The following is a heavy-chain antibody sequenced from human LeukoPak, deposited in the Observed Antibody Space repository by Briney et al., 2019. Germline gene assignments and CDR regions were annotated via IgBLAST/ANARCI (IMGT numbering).Heavy chain of an antibody. V-gene: IGHV4-59*08. Sequence: SETLSLTCTVSGGSISSYYWSWIRQPPGKGLEWIGYIYYSGSTNYNPSLKSRVTISVDTSKNQFSLKLSSVTAADTAVYYCANQRGVRGGRNWFDPWGQGTLVTVSS. CDR2: IYYSGST. CDR3: ANQRGVRGGRNWFDP. D-gene: IGHD3-10*01. J-gene: IGHJ5*02. CDR1: GGSISSYY.